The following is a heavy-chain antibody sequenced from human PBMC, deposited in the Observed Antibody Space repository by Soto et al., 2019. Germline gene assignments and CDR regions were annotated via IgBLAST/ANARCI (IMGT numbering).Heavy chain of an antibody. Sequence: SETLSLTCTVSTDSSCCTNSYWSWLRQPPGKGLQWIGSSSYNGGTFYNPSLKGRVVISFDTSKKQSSLQVTSVTAADTAVYFWARHRIEGVCRGFDFWGQGSPGTVAS. D-gene: IGHD3-10*01. CDR3: ARHRIEGVCRGFDF. V-gene: IGHV4-39*01. CDR1: TDSSCCTNSY. CDR2: SSYNGGT. J-gene: IGHJ4*02.